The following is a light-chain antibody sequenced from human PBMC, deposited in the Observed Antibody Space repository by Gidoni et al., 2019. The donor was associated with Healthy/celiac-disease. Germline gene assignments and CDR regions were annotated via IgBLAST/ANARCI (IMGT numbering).Light chain of an antibody. J-gene: IGKJ1*01. Sequence: MVHPPGPRPVFPGERAPPPRRASKGVSSNLARYQNKPGPAPRVPTYGASTRAPGIPARVSGSVSGTEFTLTLCSLQSVDFAVYYCQQYNNWPSWTFGQGTKVEIK. CDR2: GAS. CDR3: QQYNNWPSWT. V-gene: IGKV3-15*01. CDR1: KGVSSN.